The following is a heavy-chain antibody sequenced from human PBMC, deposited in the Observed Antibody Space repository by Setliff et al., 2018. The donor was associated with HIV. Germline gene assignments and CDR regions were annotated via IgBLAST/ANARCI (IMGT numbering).Heavy chain of an antibody. CDR1: GFPFSNYC. CDR2: ISSSGDSV. D-gene: IGHD2-21*01. J-gene: IGHJ4*02. V-gene: IGHV3-48*01. Sequence: AGGSLRLSCAASGFPFSNYCMNWVRQAPGKGLQWLSYISSSGDSVYGDSMKGRITISRDKANNSLYLQIHSLTAEDTAVYYCAIEDGCGGHYHSWGQGTLVTVSS. CDR3: AIEDGCGGHYHS.